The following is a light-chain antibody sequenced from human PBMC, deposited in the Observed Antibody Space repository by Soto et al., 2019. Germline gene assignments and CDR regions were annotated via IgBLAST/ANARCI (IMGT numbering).Light chain of an antibody. CDR1: QNVGVC. Sequence: DIQMTQSPSTLSASVGDRVTLTCRASQNVGVCLAWYQQKPGKAPKLLIYQTSSLEYGVRSRVSGSGSETEFTLAISSLQPEDFATYYCQKYYLLTPAFGLGTKVEIK. J-gene: IGKJ3*01. CDR3: QKYYLLTPA. CDR2: QTS. V-gene: IGKV1-5*03.